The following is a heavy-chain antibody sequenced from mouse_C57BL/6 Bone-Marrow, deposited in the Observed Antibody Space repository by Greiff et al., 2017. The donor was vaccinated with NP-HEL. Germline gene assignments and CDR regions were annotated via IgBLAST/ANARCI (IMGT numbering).Heavy chain of an antibody. CDR1: GFTFSDYY. CDR3: ARRGYYSNFWFAY. J-gene: IGHJ3*01. Sequence: EVMLVESGGGLVQPGGSLKLSCAASGFTFSDYYMYWVRQTPEKRLEWVAYISNGGGSTYYPDTVKGRFTISRDNAKNTLYLQMSRLKSEDTAMYYCARRGYYSNFWFAYWGQGTLVTVSA. V-gene: IGHV5-12*01. CDR2: ISNGGGST. D-gene: IGHD2-5*01.